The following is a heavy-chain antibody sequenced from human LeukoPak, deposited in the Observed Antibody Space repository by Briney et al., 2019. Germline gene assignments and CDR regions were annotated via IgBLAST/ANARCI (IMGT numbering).Heavy chain of an antibody. V-gene: IGHV3-74*01. J-gene: IGHJ4*02. CDR2: ISSDGSST. D-gene: IGHD2-2*01. Sequence: PGGSLRLSCAASGFTFSSYWMHWVRQAPGKGLVWVSRISSDGSSTTYADSVKGRFTISRDNSKNTLYLQMNSLRAEDTAVYYCAKDGYYCSSTSCYLDNWGQGTLVTVSS. CDR3: AKDGYYCSSTSCYLDN. CDR1: GFTFSSYW.